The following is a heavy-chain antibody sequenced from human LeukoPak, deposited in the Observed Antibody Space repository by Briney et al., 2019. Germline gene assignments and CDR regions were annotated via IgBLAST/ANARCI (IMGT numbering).Heavy chain of an antibody. D-gene: IGHD2-2*01. Sequence: GGSLRLSCAASGFTFSSYSMNWVRQAPGKGLEWVSYISSSSSTIYSADSVKGRFTISRDNAKNSLYLQMSSLRAADTAVYYCARGGDIVVVPAAFGIWGQGTMVTVSS. CDR1: GFTFSSYS. CDR3: ARGGDIVVVPAAFGI. J-gene: IGHJ3*02. V-gene: IGHV3-48*01. CDR2: ISSSSSTI.